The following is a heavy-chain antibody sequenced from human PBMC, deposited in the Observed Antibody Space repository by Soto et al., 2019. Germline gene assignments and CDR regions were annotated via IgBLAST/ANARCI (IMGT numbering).Heavy chain of an antibody. CDR1: GGSISSYY. Sequence: PSETLSLTCTVSGGSISSYYWSWIRQPPGKGLEWIGYIYYSGSTNHNPSLKSRVTISVDTSKNQFSLKLSSVTAADTAVYYCAREGGYSYGYGPFDLWGRGTLVTVSS. CDR2: IYYSGST. J-gene: IGHJ2*01. V-gene: IGHV4-59*12. CDR3: AREGGYSYGYGPFDL. D-gene: IGHD5-18*01.